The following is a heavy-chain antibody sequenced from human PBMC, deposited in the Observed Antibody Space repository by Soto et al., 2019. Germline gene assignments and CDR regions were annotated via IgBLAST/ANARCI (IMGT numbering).Heavy chain of an antibody. CDR2: IYYSGST. CDR3: ARLGGYYQAFDQ. V-gene: IGHV4-59*08. D-gene: IGHD3-22*01. CDR1: GGSLSGYY. J-gene: IGHJ4*02. Sequence: SETLSLTCTVSGGSLSGYYWSWFRQPPGKGLEWIGYIYYSGSTTYTPSLKSRVTIAVDTSKNQFSLRLNSVTAADTAVYYCARLGGYYQAFDQWGQGSLVTVSS.